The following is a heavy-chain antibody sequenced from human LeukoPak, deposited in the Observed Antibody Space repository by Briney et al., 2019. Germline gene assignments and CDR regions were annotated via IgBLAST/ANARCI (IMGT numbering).Heavy chain of an antibody. V-gene: IGHV4-4*07. Sequence: SETLSLTCTVSGASISSYYWSWIRQPAGKGLEWIGRIYTSGSTNYNPSLKSRVTMSVDTSKNQFSLKLSSVTAADTAVYYCASSEYRPGTTDAFDIWGQGTMVTVSS. CDR1: GASISSYY. J-gene: IGHJ3*02. CDR3: ASSEYRPGTTDAFDI. CDR2: IYTSGST. D-gene: IGHD1-1*01.